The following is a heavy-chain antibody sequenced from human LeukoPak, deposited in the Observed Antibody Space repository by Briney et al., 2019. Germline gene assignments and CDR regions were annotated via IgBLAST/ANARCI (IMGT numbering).Heavy chain of an antibody. Sequence: SQTLSLTCAISGDSVSSNSAAWNWIRQSPSRGLEWLGRTYYRSKWYNDYAVSVKSRITINPDTSKNQFSLKLSSVTAADTAVYYCARVLSGTSPPVDVWGQGTTVTVSS. J-gene: IGHJ6*02. CDR2: TYYRSKWYN. V-gene: IGHV6-1*01. CDR1: GDSVSSNSAA. CDR3: ARVLSGTSPPVDV. D-gene: IGHD3-16*02.